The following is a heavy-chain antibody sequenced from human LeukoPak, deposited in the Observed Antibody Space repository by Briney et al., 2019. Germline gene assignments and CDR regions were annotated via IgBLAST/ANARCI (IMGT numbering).Heavy chain of an antibody. V-gene: IGHV4-59*08. CDR3: ARLGCSGGSCYTYYYYYGVDV. Sequence: PSETLSLTCTVSGGSVSSYYWSWIRQPPGKGLEWIGYIYYSGSTNYNPSLKSRVTISVDTSKNQFSLKLSSVTAADTAVYYCARLGCSGGSCYTYYYYYGVDVWGQGTTVTVSS. D-gene: IGHD2-15*01. J-gene: IGHJ6*02. CDR1: GGSVSSYY. CDR2: IYYSGST.